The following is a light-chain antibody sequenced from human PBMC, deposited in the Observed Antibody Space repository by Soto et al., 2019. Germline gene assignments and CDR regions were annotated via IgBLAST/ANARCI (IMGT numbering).Light chain of an antibody. CDR3: QQYGRSPLT. J-gene: IGKJ4*01. CDR2: GAS. Sequence: EIVMTQSPATLSVSPGERATLSCRASQSVSSNLAWYQHQPGQAPRVLIYGASTRATGFPARFSGSGSGTEFTLTISSLQSEDFAVYYCQQYGRSPLTFGGGTKVEIK. CDR1: QSVSSN. V-gene: IGKV3-15*01.